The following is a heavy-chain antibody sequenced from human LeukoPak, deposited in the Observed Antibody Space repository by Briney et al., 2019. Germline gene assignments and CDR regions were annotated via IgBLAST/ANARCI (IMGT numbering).Heavy chain of an antibody. J-gene: IGHJ5*02. Sequence: GGSLRPSCAASGVTFSNSWMTWVRQAPGKGLDWVANMKEDGSEKYYVDSVKGRFPISRDNAKNSLYLQMKSLRVEDTAVYYGARDWSGTTWGQGTLVTVSS. CDR2: MKEDGSEK. CDR3: ARDWSGTT. D-gene: IGHD3-3*01. CDR1: GVTFSNSW. V-gene: IGHV3-7*01.